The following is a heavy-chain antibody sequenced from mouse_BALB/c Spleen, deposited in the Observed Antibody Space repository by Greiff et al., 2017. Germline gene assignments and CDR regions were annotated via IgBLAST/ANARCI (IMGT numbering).Heavy chain of an antibody. CDR2: IWGDGST. Sequence: VQRVESGPGLVAPSQSLSITCTVSGFSLTGYGVNWVRQPPGKGLEWLGMIWGDGSTDYNSALKSRLSISKDNSKSQVFLKMNSLQTDDTARYYCAREGYYYGSSYWYFDVWGAGTTVTVSS. J-gene: IGHJ1*01. D-gene: IGHD1-1*01. CDR1: GFSLTGYG. CDR3: AREGYYYGSSYWYFDV. V-gene: IGHV2-6-7*01.